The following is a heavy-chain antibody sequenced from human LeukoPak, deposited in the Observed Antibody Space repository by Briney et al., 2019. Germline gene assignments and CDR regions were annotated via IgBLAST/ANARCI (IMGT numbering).Heavy chain of an antibody. J-gene: IGHJ4*02. Sequence: GGSLRLSCAASGFTFSSYAMNWVRQAPGKGLEWVSGISGSGGSTHYADSVKGRFTISRDNSKNTLYLQMNSLRADDTAVYYCAKESQEDILLWFGERTGLDYWGQGTLVTVSS. CDR3: AKESQEDILLWFGERTGLDY. CDR1: GFTFSSYA. V-gene: IGHV3-23*01. CDR2: ISGSGGST. D-gene: IGHD3-10*01.